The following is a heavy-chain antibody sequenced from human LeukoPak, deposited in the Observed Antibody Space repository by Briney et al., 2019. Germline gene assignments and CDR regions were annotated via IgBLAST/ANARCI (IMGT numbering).Heavy chain of an antibody. CDR2: MYSRGST. D-gene: IGHD6-6*01. J-gene: IGHJ4*02. V-gene: IGHV4-59*12. CDR3: ARDDSSSFDY. CDR1: GGSISSYS. Sequence: SETLSLTCTVSGGSISSYSWSWIRQPPGKGLEWIGYMYSRGSTNDNPSLKSRVTMSVDTSKNQFSLKLSSVTAADTALYYCARDDSSSFDYWGQGTLVTVSS.